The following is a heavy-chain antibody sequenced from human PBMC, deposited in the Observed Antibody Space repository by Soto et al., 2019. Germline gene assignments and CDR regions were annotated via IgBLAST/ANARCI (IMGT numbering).Heavy chain of an antibody. J-gene: IGHJ4*02. Sequence: GGSLRLSCAASGFTSTRYSMNWVRQAPGKGLEWVSSISSTTNYIYYGDSMKGRFTISRDNAKNSLYLEMNSLRAEDTAVYYCARESEDLTSNFDYWGQGTLVTVSS. CDR2: ISSTTNYI. CDR1: GFTSTRYS. V-gene: IGHV3-21*06. CDR3: ARESEDLTSNFDY.